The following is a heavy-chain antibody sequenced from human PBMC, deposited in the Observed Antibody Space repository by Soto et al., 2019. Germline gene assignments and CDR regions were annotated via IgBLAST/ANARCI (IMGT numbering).Heavy chain of an antibody. CDR2: IHYSGST. J-gene: IGHJ6*02. Sequence: QVQLQESGPGLVKPSQTLSLTCTVSGGSISSGDYYWSWVRQAPGKGLEWIGYIHYSGSTYYTPSLKSQTTMSVDTSKNQFSLNLSSVTAADTAVYYCARGDLTGTSYYYFGMDVWGQGTTVTVSS. D-gene: IGHD7-27*01. V-gene: IGHV4-30-4*01. CDR3: ARGDLTGTSYYYFGMDV. CDR1: GGSISSGDYY.